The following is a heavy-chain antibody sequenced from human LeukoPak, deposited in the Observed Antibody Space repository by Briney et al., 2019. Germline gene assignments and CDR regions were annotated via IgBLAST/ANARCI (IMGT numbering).Heavy chain of an antibody. CDR1: GSIFTSYW. J-gene: IGHJ4*02. CDR2: IYPGDSDT. CDR3: ARLESQGSPPMG. V-gene: IGHV5-51*01. D-gene: IGHD1-26*01. Sequence: GESLQISCQGSGSIFTSYWIGWVRPMPGKGLEWMGIIYPGDSDTRYSPSFQGQVTLSADKAISTAYLQWSSLKASDTAMYYCARLESQGSPPMGWGQGTLVTVSS.